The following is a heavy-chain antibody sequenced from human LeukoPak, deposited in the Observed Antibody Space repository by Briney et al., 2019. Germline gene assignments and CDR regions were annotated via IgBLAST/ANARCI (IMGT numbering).Heavy chain of an antibody. CDR3: ARDRGYSYAFDY. J-gene: IGHJ4*02. D-gene: IGHD5-18*01. Sequence: SDTLSLTCTVSVGSISSYYWSWIRQPGGKGLEWIGRIYTSGSTNYNPSLKSRVTISIDTSKNQFSLKLNSVTAADTAVYYCARDRGYSYAFDYWGQGTLVTVSS. CDR1: VGSISSYY. V-gene: IGHV4-4*07. CDR2: IYTSGST.